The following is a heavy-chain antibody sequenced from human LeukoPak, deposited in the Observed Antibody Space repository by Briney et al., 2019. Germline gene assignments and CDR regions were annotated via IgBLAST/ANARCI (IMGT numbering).Heavy chain of an antibody. J-gene: IGHJ2*01. CDR3: ARGILVIQLWRSYWYFDL. CDR1: GFTFTSYD. V-gene: IGHV1-8*01. Sequence: ASVKVSCRASGFTFTSYDINWVRQATGQGLEWMGWMNPNSGNTGYAQKFQGKVTMTRNTSISTAYMELSSLRSEDTAVYYCARGILVIQLWRSYWYFDLWGRGTLVTVSS. CDR2: MNPNSGNT. D-gene: IGHD5-18*01.